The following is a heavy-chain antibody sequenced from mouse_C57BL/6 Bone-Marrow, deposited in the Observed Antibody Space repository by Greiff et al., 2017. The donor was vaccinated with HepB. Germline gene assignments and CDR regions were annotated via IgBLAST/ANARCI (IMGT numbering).Heavy chain of an antibody. J-gene: IGHJ2*01. CDR2: IYPGSGNT. CDR1: GYTFTDYY. D-gene: IGHD2-3*01. CDR3: ARYWDDGDY. Sequence: QVQLKQSGAELVRPGASVKLSCKASGYTFTDYYINWVKQRPGQGLEWIARIYPGSGNTYYNEKFKGKATLTAEKSSSTAYMQLSSLTSEDSAVYFCARYWDDGDYWGQGTTLTVSS. V-gene: IGHV1-76*01.